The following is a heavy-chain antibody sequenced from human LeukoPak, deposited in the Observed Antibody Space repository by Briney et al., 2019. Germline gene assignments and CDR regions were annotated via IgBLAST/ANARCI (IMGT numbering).Heavy chain of an antibody. CDR1: GFPFSSYA. D-gene: IGHD5-24*01. CDR2: ISGSGAGT. Sequence: GGSLRLSCAASGFPFSSYAMSWVRQAPGKGLEWVSCISGSGAGTYYADYVKGRFTISRDNSKNTLYLQMYSLRAEDTAVYYCAKDDGYTGSWGQGTLVTVSS. CDR3: AKDDGYTGS. J-gene: IGHJ5*02. V-gene: IGHV3-23*01.